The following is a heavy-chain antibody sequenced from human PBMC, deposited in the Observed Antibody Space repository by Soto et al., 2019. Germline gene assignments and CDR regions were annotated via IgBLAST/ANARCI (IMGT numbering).Heavy chain of an antibody. V-gene: IGHV3-23*01. D-gene: IGHD6-13*01. CDR2: SSGSGDST. CDR1: GFTFSSYA. J-gene: IGHJ6*02. CDR3: AKDRNGAAAGPNKCYDMDD. Sequence: EGQLLESGGGLVQPGGSLRLSCAASGFTFSSYAMSWVRQAPGKGLEWVSVSSGSGDSTYYADSVRGRFTISRDNSKNTLYPQMNSLRAEDTAVYYCAKDRNGAAAGPNKCYDMDDWGQGTTVTVSS.